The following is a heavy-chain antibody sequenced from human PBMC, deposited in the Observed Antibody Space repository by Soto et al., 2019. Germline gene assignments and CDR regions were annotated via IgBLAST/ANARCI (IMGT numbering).Heavy chain of an antibody. D-gene: IGHD2-15*01. J-gene: IGHJ1*01. CDR1: GFTFSSYG. CDR3: AKGVGVATPYFQH. V-gene: IGHV3-30*18. Sequence: QVQLVESGGGVVQPGRSLRLSCAASGFTFSSYGMHWVRQAPGKGLEWVAVISYDGSDKYYADSVKGRFTISRDNSNNRQYLQMEGLRDGGTAVYYCAKGVGVATPYFQHWGQGTVVTVSS. CDR2: ISYDGSDK.